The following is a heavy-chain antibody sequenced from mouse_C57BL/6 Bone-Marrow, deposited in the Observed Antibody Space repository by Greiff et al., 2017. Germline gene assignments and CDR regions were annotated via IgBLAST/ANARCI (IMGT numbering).Heavy chain of an antibody. D-gene: IGHD1-1*01. V-gene: IGHV1-50*01. CDR2: IDPSDSYT. Sequence: VQLQQSGAELVKPGASVKLSCKASGYTFTSYWMQWVKQRPGQGLEWIGEIDPSDSYTNYNQKFKGKATLTVDTSSSTAYMQLSSLTSEDSAVYYCARDGSSYVAYWGQGTLVTVSA. CDR3: ARDGSSYVAY. J-gene: IGHJ3*01. CDR1: GYTFTSYW.